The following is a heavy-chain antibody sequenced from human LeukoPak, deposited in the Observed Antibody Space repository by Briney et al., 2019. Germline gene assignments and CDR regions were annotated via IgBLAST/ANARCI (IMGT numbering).Heavy chain of an antibody. V-gene: IGHV3-23*01. CDR3: AKGGYCSSSSCYYGWFDP. CDR1: GFSFSSYA. Sequence: RRSLRLSCAASGFSFSSYAMHWVRQAPGKGLEWVSTTNAGGSSTYNADSVKGRFTISRDNSKNTLYLQMNSLRAEDTAAYYCAKGGYCSSSSCYYGWFDPWGQGTLVTVSS. D-gene: IGHD2-2*01. J-gene: IGHJ5*02. CDR2: TNAGGSST.